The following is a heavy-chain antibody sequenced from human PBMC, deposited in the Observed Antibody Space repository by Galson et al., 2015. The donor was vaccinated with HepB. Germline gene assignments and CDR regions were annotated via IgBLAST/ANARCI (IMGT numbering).Heavy chain of an antibody. J-gene: IGHJ4*02. CDR3: ARRCGGDCYSGSLDY. CDR2: IIPILGIA. Sequence: SVKVSCKASGGTFSSYAISWVRQAPGQGLEWMGGIIPILGIANYAQKFQSRVTITADKSTSTAYMELSSLRSEDTAVYYCARRCGGDCYSGSLDYWGQGTLVTVSS. D-gene: IGHD2-21*01. CDR1: GGTFSSYA. V-gene: IGHV1-69*10.